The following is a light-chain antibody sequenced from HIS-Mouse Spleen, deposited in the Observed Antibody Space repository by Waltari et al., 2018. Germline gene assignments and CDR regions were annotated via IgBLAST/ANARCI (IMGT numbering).Light chain of an antibody. V-gene: IGLV2-14*03. CDR2: DVS. CDR3: SSYTSSSFNVV. Sequence: QSALTHPASVSGSPGPSIPIPCTGTSSDVGGYNYVSLYQQHPGKAPKLMIYDVSNRPSGVSNRFSGSKSGNTASLTISGLQAEDEADYYCSSYTSSSFNVVFGGGTKLTVL. CDR1: SSDVGGYNY. J-gene: IGLJ2*01.